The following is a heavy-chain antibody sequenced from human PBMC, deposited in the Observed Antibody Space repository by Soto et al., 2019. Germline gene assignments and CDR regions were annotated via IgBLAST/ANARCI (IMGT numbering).Heavy chain of an antibody. CDR1: GFTFSSYG. Sequence: GGSLRLSCAASGFTFSSYGMHWVRQAPGKGLEWVAVISYDGSNKYYADSVKGRFTISRDNSNNTLYLQMNSLRAEDTAVYYCAKDLGLTMIVVVREHVFDLRGQGTMVTVSS. CDR3: AKDLGLTMIVVVREHVFDL. CDR2: ISYDGSNK. J-gene: IGHJ3*01. V-gene: IGHV3-30*18. D-gene: IGHD3-22*01.